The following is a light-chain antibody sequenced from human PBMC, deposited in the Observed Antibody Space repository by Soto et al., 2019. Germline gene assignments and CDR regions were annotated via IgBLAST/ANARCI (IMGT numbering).Light chain of an antibody. V-gene: IGLV2-8*01. J-gene: IGLJ2*01. Sequence: QSALTQRPSASGSPGQSVTISCTGTSVDVGGYNFVSWYQQHPGIAPKLMIYEVSERPSGVPDRFSGSKSGNTASLTVSGLQAEDEADYYCSSYAGSNIVVFGVGTKLTVL. CDR2: EVS. CDR3: SSYAGSNIVV. CDR1: SVDVGGYNF.